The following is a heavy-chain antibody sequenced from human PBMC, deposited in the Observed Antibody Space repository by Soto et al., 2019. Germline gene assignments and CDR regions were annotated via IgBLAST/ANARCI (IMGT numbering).Heavy chain of an antibody. J-gene: IGHJ4*02. Sequence: VGSLRLSCAASGFTFSSYAMTWVRQAPGKGLERVSGVSGTGGSAYYADSVKGRFTISRDKSTNTLYLHMNSLRAEDTAVYYCARGSAYSDYDLEYWGQGALVTVSS. CDR2: VSGTGGSA. V-gene: IGHV3-23*01. D-gene: IGHD4-17*01. CDR1: GFTFSSYA. CDR3: ARGSAYSDYDLEY.